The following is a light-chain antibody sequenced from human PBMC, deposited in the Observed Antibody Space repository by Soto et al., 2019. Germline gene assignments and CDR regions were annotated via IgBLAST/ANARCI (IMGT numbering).Light chain of an antibody. V-gene: IGLV2-23*02. CDR3: FSYGGSGAYV. CDR2: EVT. CDR1: SSDVGNFNL. Sequence: QSALTQPASVSGSPGQSITISCTGTSSDVGNFNLVSWYQQHPDKAPKLMIYEVTKRPAGVSNRFSASKSGNTATLTISGLQAEDEADYYCFSYGGSGAYVFGTGTKVTVL. J-gene: IGLJ1*01.